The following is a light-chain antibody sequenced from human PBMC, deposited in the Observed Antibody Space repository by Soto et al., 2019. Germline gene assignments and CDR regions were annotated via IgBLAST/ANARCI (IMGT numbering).Light chain of an antibody. CDR3: SSYTSSSIGAV. V-gene: IGLV2-14*01. J-gene: IGLJ7*01. CDR2: EVS. CDR1: SSDVGGYNY. Sequence: QSALTQPASVSGSPGQSITISCTGTSSDVGGYNYVSWYQQHPGKAPKLMIYEVSNRPSGVSNRFSGSKSGNTASLTISGLQAEDEADYYCSSYTSSSIGAVFGGGTQLTVL.